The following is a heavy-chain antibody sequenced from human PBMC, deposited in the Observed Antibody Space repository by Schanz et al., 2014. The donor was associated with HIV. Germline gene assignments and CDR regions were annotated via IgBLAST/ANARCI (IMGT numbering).Heavy chain of an antibody. Sequence: EVQLVESGGGLVQPGGSLRLSCAASGFTFSDHYMDWVRQAPGKGLEWVSSISESGGRSYYADSVNGRFTISRDNSKNTLYLQMTTLRTEDTAVYYCAKPEYDSRGNSQSHFDSWGQGTLVTVSS. J-gene: IGHJ4*02. D-gene: IGHD3-22*01. CDR2: ISESGGRS. CDR3: AKPEYDSRGNSQSHFDS. V-gene: IGHV3-23*04. CDR1: GFTFSDHY.